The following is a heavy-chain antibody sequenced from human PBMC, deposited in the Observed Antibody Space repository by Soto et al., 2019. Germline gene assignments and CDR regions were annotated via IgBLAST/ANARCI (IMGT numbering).Heavy chain of an antibody. D-gene: IGHD2-2*02. J-gene: IGHJ6*02. Sequence: ASVNVSCKASGYTFNGYYMHWVRQAPGQGLEWMVWINPNSGGTNYAQKFQGWVTMTRDTYISTAYMELSRLRCDDTAVYYCARARYCSSTSCYRGSGMDVWGQGTTVT. V-gene: IGHV1-2*04. CDR2: INPNSGGT. CDR1: GYTFNGYY. CDR3: ARARYCSSTSCYRGSGMDV.